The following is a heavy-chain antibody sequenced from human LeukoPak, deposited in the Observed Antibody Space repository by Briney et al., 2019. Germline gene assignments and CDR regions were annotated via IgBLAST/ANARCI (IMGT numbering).Heavy chain of an antibody. CDR2: IKQDGSET. Sequence: GGSLTLSCAASGFTLSVYWMSWVRQAPGKGLEWVANIKQDGSETHYVASVKGRFTISRDNAKSSLYLQMSSLRGDDTAVYYCARLTNRYFDLWGRGTLVSASS. D-gene: IGHD4/OR15-4a*01. CDR1: GFTLSVYW. CDR3: ARLTNRYFDL. V-gene: IGHV3-7*01. J-gene: IGHJ2*01.